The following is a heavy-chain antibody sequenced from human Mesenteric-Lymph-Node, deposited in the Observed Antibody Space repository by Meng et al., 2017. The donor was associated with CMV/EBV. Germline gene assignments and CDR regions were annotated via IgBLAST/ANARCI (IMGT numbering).Heavy chain of an antibody. CDR3: ARCIAARPPGVYGMDV. CDR2: IIPILGIA. V-gene: IGHV1-69*10. Sequence: SVKVSCKAFGYSFNRYGISWVRQAPGQGLEWMGGIIPILGIANYAQKFQGRVTITADKSTSTAYMELSSLRSEDTAVYYCARCIAARPPGVYGMDVWGQGTTVTVSS. CDR1: GYSFNRYG. D-gene: IGHD6-6*01. J-gene: IGHJ6*02.